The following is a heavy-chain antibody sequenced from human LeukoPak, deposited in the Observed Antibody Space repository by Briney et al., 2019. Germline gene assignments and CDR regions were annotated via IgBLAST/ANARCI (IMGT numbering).Heavy chain of an antibody. CDR2: IYTSGST. CDR3: ARGSHYDFWSGYWYYFDY. J-gene: IGHJ4*02. Sequence: SETLSPTCTVSGGSISSYYWSWIRQPAGKGLEWIGRIYTSGSTNYNPSLKSRVTMSVDTSKNQFSLKLSSVTAADTAVYYCARGSHYDFWSGYWYYFDYWGQGTLVTVSP. D-gene: IGHD3-3*01. V-gene: IGHV4-4*07. CDR1: GGSISSYY.